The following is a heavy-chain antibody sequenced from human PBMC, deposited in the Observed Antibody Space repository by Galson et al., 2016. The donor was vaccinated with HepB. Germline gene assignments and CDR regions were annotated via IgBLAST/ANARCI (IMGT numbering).Heavy chain of an antibody. CDR2: IYHTGST. Sequence: PLSLTCAVSGGYISRDGYSWSWIRLSPGKGLEWIGYIYHTGSTYSNPSLKRRATISVDTSKNQFSLNLGSVTAADTAVYFCARAPYYYDSRTYYFNYCGPGTLVTVSS. CDR1: GGYISRDGYS. CDR3: ARAPYYYDSRTYYFNY. V-gene: IGHV4-30-2*06. D-gene: IGHD3-22*01. J-gene: IGHJ4*02.